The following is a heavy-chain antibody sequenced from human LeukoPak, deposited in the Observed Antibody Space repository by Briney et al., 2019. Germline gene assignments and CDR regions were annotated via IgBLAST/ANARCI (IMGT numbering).Heavy chain of an antibody. CDR1: GFTFSSYW. CDR3: ASDYYYDSSGYHVLEPYGSDH. J-gene: IGHJ4*02. D-gene: IGHD3-22*01. V-gene: IGHV4-39*01. Sequence: GSLRLSCAASGFTFSSYWMSWVRQPPGKGLEWIGSIYYSGSTYYNSSLKSRVTISVDTSKNQFSLKLSSVTAADTAVYYCASDYYYDSSGYHVLEPYGSDHWGQGTRVTVSS. CDR2: IYYSGST.